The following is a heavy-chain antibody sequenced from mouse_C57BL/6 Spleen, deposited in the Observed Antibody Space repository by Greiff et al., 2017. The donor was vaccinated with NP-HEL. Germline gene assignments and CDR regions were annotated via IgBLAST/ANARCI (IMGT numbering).Heavy chain of an antibody. J-gene: IGHJ2*01. D-gene: IGHD2-2*01. Sequence: ESGPGLVKPSQSLSLTCSVTGYSITSGYYWNWIRQFPGNKLEWMGYISYDGSNNYNPSLKNRISITRDTSKNQFFLKLNSVTTEDTATYYCAREAGYDNDFDYWGQGTTLTVSS. CDR3: AREAGYDNDFDY. CDR2: ISYDGSN. CDR1: GYSITSGYY. V-gene: IGHV3-6*01.